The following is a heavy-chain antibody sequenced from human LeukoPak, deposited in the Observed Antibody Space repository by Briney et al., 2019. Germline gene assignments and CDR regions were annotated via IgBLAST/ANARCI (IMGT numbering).Heavy chain of an antibody. Sequence: SETLSLTCAVYGGSFSGYYWSWIRQPPGKGLEWIGEINHSGSTNYNPSLKSRVTISVDTSKNQFSLRLSSVTAADTAVYYCARQLGYCSSTSCYGGRISYYFDYWGQGTLVTVSS. CDR1: GGSFSGYY. J-gene: IGHJ4*02. CDR2: INHSGST. CDR3: ARQLGYCSSTSCYGGRISYYFDY. D-gene: IGHD2-2*01. V-gene: IGHV4-34*01.